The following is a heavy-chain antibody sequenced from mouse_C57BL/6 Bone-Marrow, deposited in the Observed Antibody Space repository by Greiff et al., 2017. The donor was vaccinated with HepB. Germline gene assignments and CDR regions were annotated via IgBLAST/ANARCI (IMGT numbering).Heavy chain of an antibody. D-gene: IGHD2-1*01. CDR2: IYPGNSDT. CDR1: GYTFTSYW. V-gene: IGHV1-5*01. J-gene: IGHJ3*01. CDR3: TREEIYYGNYPFAY. Sequence: VQLQQSGTVLARPGASVKMSCKTSGYTFTSYWMHWVKQRPGQGLEWIGAIYPGNSDTSYNQKFKGKAKLTAVTSASTAYMELSRLTNEDSAVYYCTREEIYYGNYPFAYWGQGTLVTVSA.